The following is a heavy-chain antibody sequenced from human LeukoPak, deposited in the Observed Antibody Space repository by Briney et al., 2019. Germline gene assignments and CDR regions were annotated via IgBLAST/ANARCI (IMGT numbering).Heavy chain of an antibody. CDR1: GYTFTGYY. J-gene: IGHJ5*02. D-gene: IGHD3-10*01. CDR3: ARTSRVTMVRGASGGDWFDP. Sequence: GASVKVSCTASGYTFTGYYMHWVRQAPGQGLEWMGWINPNSGGTNYAQKFQGWVTMTRDTSISTAYMKLSRLRSDDTAVYYCARTSRVTMVRGASGGDWFDPWGQGTLVTVAS. CDR2: INPNSGGT. V-gene: IGHV1-2*04.